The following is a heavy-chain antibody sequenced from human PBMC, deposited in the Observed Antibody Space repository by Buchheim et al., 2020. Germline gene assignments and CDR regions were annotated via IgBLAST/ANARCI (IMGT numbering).Heavy chain of an antibody. J-gene: IGHJ6*02. CDR3: ARLGGYCSSTSCYGHYYYYGMDV. Sequence: QLQLQESGPGLVKPSETLSLTCTVSGGSISSSSYYWGWIRQPPGKGLEWIGSIYYSGSTYYNPSLKSRVTISVDTSKNQFSLKRSAVTAADTAVYYCARLGGYCSSTSCYGHYYYYGMDVWGQGTT. V-gene: IGHV4-39*01. CDR2: IYYSGST. D-gene: IGHD2-2*01. CDR1: GGSISSSSYY.